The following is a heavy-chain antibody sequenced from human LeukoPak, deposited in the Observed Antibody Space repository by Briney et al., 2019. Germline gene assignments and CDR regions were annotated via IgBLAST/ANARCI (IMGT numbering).Heavy chain of an antibody. V-gene: IGHV3-30-3*01. CDR2: ISEDGSGK. J-gene: IGHJ5*02. Sequence: GGSLRLSCAASGFTFSSSAMSWVRQAPGKGLEWVAVISEDGSGKHYAASVKGRFTISRDNAKNSLYLQMNSLRAEDTAVYYCAREGYCSGGSCHPDNWFDPWGQGTLVTVSS. CDR3: AREGYCSGGSCHPDNWFDP. CDR1: GFTFSSSA. D-gene: IGHD2-15*01.